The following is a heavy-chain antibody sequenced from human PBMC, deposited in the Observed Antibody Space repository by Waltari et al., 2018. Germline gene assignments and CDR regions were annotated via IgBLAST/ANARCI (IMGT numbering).Heavy chain of an antibody. CDR2: ISSSSSYI. CDR1: EFTFRTYS. J-gene: IGHJ4*02. D-gene: IGHD3-3*01. Sequence: EVQLVESGGDLVKPGGSLRLSCEASEFTFRTYSMNWVRQPPGTGLWWVSSISSSSSYIYYADSVKGRFTISRDNAKNSLYLQMNSLRAEDTAVYYCARDSPTVLRFLEWSEDPHWVYWGQGTLVTVSS. V-gene: IGHV3-21*01. CDR3: ARDSPTVLRFLEWSEDPHWVY.